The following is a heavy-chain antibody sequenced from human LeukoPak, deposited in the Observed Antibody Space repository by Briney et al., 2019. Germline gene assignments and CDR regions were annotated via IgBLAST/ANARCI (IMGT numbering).Heavy chain of an antibody. D-gene: IGHD3-9*01. CDR1: GYSISSGYY. J-gene: IGHJ3*02. V-gene: IGHV4-38-2*01. CDR2: IYHSGST. Sequence: SETLSLTCAVSGYSISSGYYWGWVRQPPEKGLEWIGSIYHSGSTYYNPSLKSRVTTPVDTSKNQFSLKLSSVAASDTAVYYCARQERYFVWLGSAKGGSFDIWGQGTMVTVSS. CDR3: ARQERYFVWLGSAKGGSFDI.